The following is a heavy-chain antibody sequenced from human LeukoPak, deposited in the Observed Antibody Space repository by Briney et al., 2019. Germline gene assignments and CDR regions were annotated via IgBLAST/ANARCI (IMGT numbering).Heavy chain of an antibody. CDR3: ATTVPGYPDDYFDC. D-gene: IGHD6-19*01. CDR1: EFTFSNYW. CDR2: TNQDGSKN. V-gene: IGHV3-7*01. Sequence: GGSLRLSCAASEFTFSNYWMSWVRQAPGKGLERVAHTNQDGSKNYYVDSLKGRFTISRDNAKNSLYLQMNSLRAEDTAVYYCATTVPGYPDDYFDCWGQGTLVTVSS. J-gene: IGHJ4*01.